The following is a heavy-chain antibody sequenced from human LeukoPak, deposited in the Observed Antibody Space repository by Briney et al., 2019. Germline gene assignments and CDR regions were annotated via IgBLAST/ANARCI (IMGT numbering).Heavy chain of an antibody. D-gene: IGHD3-9*01. V-gene: IGHV4-34*01. CDR1: GGSFSNYY. CDR2: INHSGST. J-gene: IGHJ3*02. CDR3: ARHTTLRYFVSPTPAFDI. Sequence: MATETLSLTCAVYGGSFSNYYWNWIRQPPGKGLEWIGEINHSGSTNYNPSLKSRVTISIDTSKNQFSLKLSPVTAADTAVYYCARHTTLRYFVSPTPAFDIWGQGTLVTVSS.